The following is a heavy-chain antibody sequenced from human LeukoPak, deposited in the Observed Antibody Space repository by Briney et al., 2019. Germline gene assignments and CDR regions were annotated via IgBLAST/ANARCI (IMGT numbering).Heavy chain of an antibody. CDR1: RVSLTNYY. Sequence: SSETLSLTCTVSRVSLTNYYWSWIRQPPGKGLEWIAYTHNSGETKYNPSLKSRITISVNPSKNEFSLKLSAVTPPDTYVYYCAKQPGGTAAFDIWGQGTTVTVSA. V-gene: IGHV4-59*08. D-gene: IGHD1-14*01. J-gene: IGHJ3*02. CDR2: THNSGET. CDR3: AKQPGGTAAFDI.